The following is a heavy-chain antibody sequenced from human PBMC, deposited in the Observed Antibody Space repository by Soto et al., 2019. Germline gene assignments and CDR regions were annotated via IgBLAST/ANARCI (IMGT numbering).Heavy chain of an antibody. CDR2: ISYDGSNK. CDR3: ARTAMVVNDAFDI. V-gene: IGHV3-30-3*01. D-gene: IGHD5-18*01. J-gene: IGHJ3*02. Sequence: QVQLVESGGGVVQPRRSLRLSCAASGFTFSSYAMHWVRQAPGKGLEWEAVISYDGSNKYYADSVKGRFTISRDNSKKTLYLQMNSLRAEDTAVYYCARTAMVVNDAFDIWGQGTMVTVSS. CDR1: GFTFSSYA.